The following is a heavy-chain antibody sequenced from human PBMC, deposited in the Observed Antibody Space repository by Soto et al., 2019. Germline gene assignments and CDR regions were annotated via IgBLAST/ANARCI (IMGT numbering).Heavy chain of an antibody. Sequence: GGSLRLSCAASGFTFSTYGMSWVRQAPGKGLEWVSALSGSGGSTYYADSVKGRFTISRDNSKNTLYLQMNSLRAEDTAVYYCAKLQGPPRYSYAVNDAFDIWGQGTMVTVSS. CDR1: GFTFSTYG. V-gene: IGHV3-23*01. J-gene: IGHJ3*02. CDR2: LSGSGGST. CDR3: AKLQGPPRYSYAVNDAFDI. D-gene: IGHD5-18*01.